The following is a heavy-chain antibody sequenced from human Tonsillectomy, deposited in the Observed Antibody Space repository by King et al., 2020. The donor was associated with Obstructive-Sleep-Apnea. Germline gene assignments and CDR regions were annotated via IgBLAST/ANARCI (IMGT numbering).Heavy chain of an antibody. CDR3: ARLRIVGATTRAFDI. Sequence: VQLVESGGGLVQPGGSLRLSGAASGFTFSSYWMHWVRQAPGKGLVWVSRINSDGSSTSYADSGKGRLPISSDKAKNTLYLQMNSLRAEDTAVYYCARLRIVGATTRAFDIWGQGTMVTVSS. CDR2: INSDGSST. D-gene: IGHD1-26*01. CDR1: GFTFSSYW. V-gene: IGHV3-74*01. J-gene: IGHJ3*02.